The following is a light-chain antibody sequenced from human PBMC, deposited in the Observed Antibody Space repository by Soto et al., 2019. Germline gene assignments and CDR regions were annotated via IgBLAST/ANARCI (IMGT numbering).Light chain of an antibody. Sequence: DIQMTQSPSSLSASVGDRVTITCRASQGISSWLAWYQQQPEKAPKSLIYTASSLQGGVPSRFSGSGSGTDFTLTISSLQPEDFATYYCQQYSTYPPLDTFGQGTKLEIK. CDR1: QGISSW. V-gene: IGKV1D-16*01. CDR3: QQYSTYPPLDT. CDR2: TAS. J-gene: IGKJ2*01.